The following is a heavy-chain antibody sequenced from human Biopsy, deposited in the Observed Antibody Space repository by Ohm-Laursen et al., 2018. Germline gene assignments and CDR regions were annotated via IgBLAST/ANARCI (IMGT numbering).Heavy chain of an antibody. V-gene: IGHV3-33*01. CDR3: ARDPIVGSKADGMDV. Sequence: SLRLSCAASGFTFSVYAMHWVRQAPGKGLEWVAIIWYDGSSEYYADSVKGRFTISRDNSRNTVYLQMNSLRAEDTAIYYCARDPIVGSKADGMDVWGQGTTVPVSS. CDR2: IWYDGSSE. J-gene: IGHJ6*02. CDR1: GFTFSVYA. D-gene: IGHD1-26*01.